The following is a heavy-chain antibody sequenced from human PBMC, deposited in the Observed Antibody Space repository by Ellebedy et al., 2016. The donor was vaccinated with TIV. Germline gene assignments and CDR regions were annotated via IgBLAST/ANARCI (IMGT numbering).Heavy chain of an antibody. CDR2: INPSGGST. CDR1: GYTFTSYY. V-gene: IGHV1-46*01. J-gene: IGHJ6*02. CDR3: ARAQIDSSGDYYGMDV. Sequence: ASVKVSXXASGYTFTSYYMHWVRQAPGQGLEWMGIINPSGGSTSYAQKFQGRVTVTRDTSTSTVYMELSSLRSEDTAVYYCARAQIDSSGDYYGMDVWGQGTTVTVSS. D-gene: IGHD3-22*01.